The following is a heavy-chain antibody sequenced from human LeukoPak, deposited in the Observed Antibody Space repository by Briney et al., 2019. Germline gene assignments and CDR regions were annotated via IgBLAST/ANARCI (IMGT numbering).Heavy chain of an antibody. V-gene: IGHV3-30*02. D-gene: IGHD4-11*01. J-gene: IGHJ4*02. Sequence: GGSLRLSCAASGFTFSSYGIHWVRQAPGKGLEWVAFIWYDGSYKYYADSVKGRLTISRDNSKNTVDLQMNSLRVEDTAVYYCAKGDYSNYPLHLDYWGQGTLVTVSS. CDR3: AKGDYSNYPLHLDY. CDR2: IWYDGSYK. CDR1: GFTFSSYG.